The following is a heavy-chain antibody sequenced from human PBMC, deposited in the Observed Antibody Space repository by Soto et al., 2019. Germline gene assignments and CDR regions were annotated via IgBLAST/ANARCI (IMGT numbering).Heavy chain of an antibody. CDR3: ARVHYYDSSGFYL. Sequence: GGSLRLSCGASGFTFSGYGMNWVRQAPGKGLEWVSSIIISSSYIYYGDSVKGRFTISRDNAKDSPYLQMKSLRAEDTVIYDCARVHYYDSSGFYLWGQGTLVTVSS. V-gene: IGHV3-21*01. CDR1: GFTFSGYG. J-gene: IGHJ4*02. CDR2: IIISSSYI. D-gene: IGHD3-22*01.